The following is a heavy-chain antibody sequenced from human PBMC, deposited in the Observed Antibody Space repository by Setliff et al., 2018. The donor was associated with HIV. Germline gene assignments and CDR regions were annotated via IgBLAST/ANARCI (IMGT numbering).Heavy chain of an antibody. CDR2: IYNDGVNR. CDR1: GFPFSSYA. CDR3: ARDRQPLSSSGWGSHMDV. V-gene: IGHV3-30*03. D-gene: IGHD6-19*01. J-gene: IGHJ6*02. Sequence: GGSLRLSCAASGFPFSSYAMHWVRQAPGKGLEWVAVIYNDGVNRYFGDFVEGRFTISRDNSRNTVNLQMGSLRNEDMAVYFCARDRQPLSSSGWGSHMDVWGQGTTVTVSS.